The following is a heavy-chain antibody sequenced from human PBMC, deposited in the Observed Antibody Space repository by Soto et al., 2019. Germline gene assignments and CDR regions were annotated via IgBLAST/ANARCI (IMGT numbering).Heavy chain of an antibody. D-gene: IGHD3-22*01. Sequence: SETLSLTCTVSGGSISSSSYYWGWIRQPPGKGLEWIGSIYYSGSTYYNPSLKSRVTISVDTSKNQFSLKLSSVTAADTAVYYCAIQPPYYYDSSGYSVRPRYFQHWGQGTLVTVSS. J-gene: IGHJ1*01. CDR2: IYYSGST. V-gene: IGHV4-39*01. CDR1: GGSISSSSYY. CDR3: AIQPPYYYDSSGYSVRPRYFQH.